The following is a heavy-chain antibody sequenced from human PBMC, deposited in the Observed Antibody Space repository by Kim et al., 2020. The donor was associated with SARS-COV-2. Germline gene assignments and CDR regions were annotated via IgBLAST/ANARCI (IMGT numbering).Heavy chain of an antibody. Sequence: GGSLRLSCAASGFTFRTYWMHWVRQVPGKGLVWVSRINDDGSVTTYADSVKGRFTISTDNSKNMMYLQMNSLRAEDTAVYYCTRDPDYSKGASFDYCGQG. CDR3: TRDPDYSKGASFDY. J-gene: IGHJ4*02. CDR2: INDDGSVT. CDR1: GFTFRTYW. D-gene: IGHD4-4*01. V-gene: IGHV3-74*01.